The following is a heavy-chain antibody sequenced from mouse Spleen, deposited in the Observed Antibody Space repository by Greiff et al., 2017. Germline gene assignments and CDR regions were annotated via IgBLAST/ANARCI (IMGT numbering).Heavy chain of an antibody. CDR2: ISSGGGNT. CDR1: GFTFSSYA. J-gene: IGHJ4*01. V-gene: IGHV5-9-3*01. D-gene: IGHD1-1*01. Sequence: EVLLVESGGGLVKLGGSLKLSCAASGFTFSSYAMSWVRQTPEKRLEWVATISSGGGNTYYPDSVKGRFTISRDNAKNTLYLQMSSLKSEDTAMYYCARHRGTTVWDAMDYWGQGTSVTVSS. CDR3: ARHRGTTVWDAMDY.